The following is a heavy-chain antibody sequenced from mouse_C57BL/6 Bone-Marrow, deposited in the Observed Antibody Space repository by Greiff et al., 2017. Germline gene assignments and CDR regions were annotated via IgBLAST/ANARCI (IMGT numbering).Heavy chain of an antibody. CDR2: ISDGGSYT. D-gene: IGHD2-3*01. CDR3: AWLLPFAY. J-gene: IGHJ3*01. CDR1: GFTFSSYA. Sequence: EVKLVESGGGLVKPGGSLKLSSAASGFTFSSYAMSWVRQTPEKRLGWVATISDGGSYTYFPGNVKGRFTISRDNAKNNLYLQMSHLKSEDTAMYYCAWLLPFAYWGQGTLVTVSA. V-gene: IGHV5-4*03.